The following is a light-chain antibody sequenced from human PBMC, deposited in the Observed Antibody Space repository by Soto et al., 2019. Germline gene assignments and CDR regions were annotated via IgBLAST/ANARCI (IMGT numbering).Light chain of an antibody. V-gene: IGLV1-40*01. J-gene: IGLJ1*01. CDR2: GNS. Sequence: QSVLTQPPSVSGAPGQRVTISCTGSSFNIGAGYDVHWYQQLPGTAPKLLIYGNSNRPSGVPDRFSGSKSGTSASLAITGLQAEEEADYYCQTYDSSLSGYVFGTGTKVTVL. CDR1: SFNIGAGYD. CDR3: QTYDSSLSGYV.